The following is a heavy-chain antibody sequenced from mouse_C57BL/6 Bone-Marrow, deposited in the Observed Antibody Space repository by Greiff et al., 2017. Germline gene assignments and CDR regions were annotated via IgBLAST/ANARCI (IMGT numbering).Heavy chain of an antibody. D-gene: IGHD1-1*02. J-gene: IGHJ3*01. CDR1: GFNIKDYY. CDR2: IDPEDGET. Sequence: VQLKQSGAELVKPGASVKLSCTASGFNIKDYYMHWVKQRTEQGLEWIGRIDPEDGETKYAPKFQGKATITADTSSNTAYLRLSSLTSEDTAVYYCARGPMEDWFAYWGQGTLVTVSA. CDR3: ARGPMEDWFAY. V-gene: IGHV14-2*01.